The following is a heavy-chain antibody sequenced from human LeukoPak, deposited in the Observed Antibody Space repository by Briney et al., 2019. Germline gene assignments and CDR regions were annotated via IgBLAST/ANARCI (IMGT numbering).Heavy chain of an antibody. Sequence: GGSLRLSCAASGFTFSSYSMNWVRQAPGKGLEWVSSISSSSSYIYYADSVKGRFTISRDNAKNSLYLQMNSLRAEDTAVYCCAREMVRGVIIDYWGQGTLVTVSS. V-gene: IGHV3-21*01. D-gene: IGHD3-10*01. J-gene: IGHJ4*02. CDR1: GFTFSSYS. CDR2: ISSSSSYI. CDR3: AREMVRGVIIDY.